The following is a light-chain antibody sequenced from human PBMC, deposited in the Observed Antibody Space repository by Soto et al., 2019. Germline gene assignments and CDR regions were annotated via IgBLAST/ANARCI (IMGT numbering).Light chain of an antibody. CDR1: QSVLDNSTNKSY. CDR2: WAS. CDR3: HQYYTTPQT. V-gene: IGKV4-1*01. J-gene: IGKJ2*01. Sequence: VLTQSPSSLAVSLGERATVNCRSSQSVLDNSTNKSYLAWYQKKPGHPPKLLVHWASVREAGVPDRFSGGGSGTDFTLTTSSLQAEAVAVYYCHQYYTTPQTFGQGTQLEIK.